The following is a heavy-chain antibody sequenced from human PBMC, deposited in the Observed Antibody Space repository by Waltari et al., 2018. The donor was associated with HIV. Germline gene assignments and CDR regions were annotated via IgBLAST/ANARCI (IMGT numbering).Heavy chain of an antibody. CDR3: ARQPYGSGSPGDYYYGMDV. CDR2: IYYSWSP. D-gene: IGHD3-10*01. V-gene: IGHV4-39*01. Sequence: QLQLQESGPGLVKPSETLSLTCTVSGGSISSSSYYWGWIRQPPGKGLEWIGSIYYSWSPSYNPPLQSRVTIAVDTSKNQFSLKLSSVTAADTAVYYCARQPYGSGSPGDYYYGMDVWGQGTTVTVSS. CDR1: GGSISSSSYY. J-gene: IGHJ6*02.